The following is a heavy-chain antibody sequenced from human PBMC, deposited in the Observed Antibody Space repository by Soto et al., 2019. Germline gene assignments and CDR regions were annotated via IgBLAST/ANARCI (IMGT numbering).Heavy chain of an antibody. V-gene: IGHV3-23*01. J-gene: IGHJ4*02. CDR1: GFKFSNYA. Sequence: GGSLRLSCAASGFKFSNYAMSWVRQAPGKGLEWVSLISATGGGTYYADSVKGRFTFSRDNSKNTLYLQMNSLRAEDTAVYYCARDLNYLDYWGQGTLVTVSS. CDR2: ISATGGGT. CDR3: ARDLNYLDY.